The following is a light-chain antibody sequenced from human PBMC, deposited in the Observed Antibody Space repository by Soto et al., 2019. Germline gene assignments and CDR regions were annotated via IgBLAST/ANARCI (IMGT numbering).Light chain of an antibody. J-gene: IGKJ1*01. CDR2: WAS. CDR1: QSVLYSPNNKNY. Sequence: DIVMTQSPDSLAVSLGERATINCKSSQSVLYSPNNKNYLAWYQQKPGQPPKLLVYWASTRDSGVPDRFSGSGSGTDFTLTISSLQAEDVAVYYCQQCVSPPQNFGQGTKVEIK. CDR3: QQCVSPPQN. V-gene: IGKV4-1*01.